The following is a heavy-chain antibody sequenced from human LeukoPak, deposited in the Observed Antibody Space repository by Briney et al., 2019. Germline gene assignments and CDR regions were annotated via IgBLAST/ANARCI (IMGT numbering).Heavy chain of an antibody. D-gene: IGHD3-22*01. CDR3: ARDPGMIVDDYFDY. CDR2: IWYDGSNK. J-gene: IGHJ4*02. Sequence: GGSLRLSCVASGFTFKNYWMAWVRQAPGKGLEWVAVIWYDGSNKYYADSVKGRFTISRDNSKNTLYLQMNSLRAEDTAVYYCARDPGMIVDDYFDYWGQGTLVTVSS. CDR1: GFTFKNYW. V-gene: IGHV3-33*08.